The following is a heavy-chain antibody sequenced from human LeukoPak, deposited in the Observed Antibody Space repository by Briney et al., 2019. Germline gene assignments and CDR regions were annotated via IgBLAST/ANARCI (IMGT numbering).Heavy chain of an antibody. J-gene: IGHJ6*02. CDR3: ARARSSYYYAMDV. CDR1: GLTVSGNY. CDR2: IYTCSST. V-gene: IGHV3-53*01. Sequence: GGSLRLSCAASGLTVSGNYLTWVRQAPGKGLEWVSVIYTCSSTYYADSVKGRFTISRDNSKNTLYLQMNSLRAEDTAVYYCARARSSYYYAMDVWGQGTTVTVSS.